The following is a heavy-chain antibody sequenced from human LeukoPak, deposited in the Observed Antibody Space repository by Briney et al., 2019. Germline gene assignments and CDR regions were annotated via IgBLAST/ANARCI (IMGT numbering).Heavy chain of an antibody. CDR1: GYTFTSYY. D-gene: IGHD6-19*01. CDR3: ATLSSGWAFDY. Sequence: ASVKVSCKASGYTFTSYYMHWVRQAPGQGLEWMGWINPNSGGTNYAQKFQGRVTMTRGTSISTAYMELSRLRSDDTAVYYCATLSSGWAFDYWGQGTLVTVSS. CDR2: INPNSGGT. V-gene: IGHV1-2*02. J-gene: IGHJ4*02.